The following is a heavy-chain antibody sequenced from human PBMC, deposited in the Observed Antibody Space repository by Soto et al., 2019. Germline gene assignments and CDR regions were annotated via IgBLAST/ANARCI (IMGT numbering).Heavy chain of an antibody. CDR1: GFTFSSYG. J-gene: IGHJ4*02. Sequence: QVQLVESGGGVVQPGRSLRLSCAASGFTFSSYGMHWVRQAPGKGLEWVAVIWYDGSNKYYADSVKGRFTISRDNSKNTLYLQMNSQRAEDTAVYYCAREGAVVDYWGQGTLVTVSS. CDR2: IWYDGSNK. D-gene: IGHD2-15*01. CDR3: AREGAVVDY. V-gene: IGHV3-33*01.